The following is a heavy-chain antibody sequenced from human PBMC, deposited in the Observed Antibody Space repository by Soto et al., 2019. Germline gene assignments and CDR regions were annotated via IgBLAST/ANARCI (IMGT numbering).Heavy chain of an antibody. CDR2: IWYDGSNK. D-gene: IGHD2-21*02. V-gene: IGHV3-33*01. J-gene: IGHJ6*02. CDR1: GFTFSSYG. Sequence: PGGSLRLSCAASGFTFSSYGMHWVRQAPGKGLEWVAVIWYDGSNKYYADSVKGRFTISRDNSKNTLYLQMNSLRAEDTAVYYCARDSVECGGDCQASTYYYGMDVWGQGTTVTVSS. CDR3: ARDSVECGGDCQASTYYYGMDV.